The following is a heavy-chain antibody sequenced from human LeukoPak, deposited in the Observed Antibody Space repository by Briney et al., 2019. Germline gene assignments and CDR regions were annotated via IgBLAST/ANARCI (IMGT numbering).Heavy chain of an antibody. CDR3: ASGYSSVEPFDY. D-gene: IGHD6-25*01. CDR2: IYYSGST. V-gene: IGHV4-39*07. J-gene: IGHJ4*02. Sequence: SETLSLTCTVSGGSISSSSYYWGWIRQPPGKGLEWIGNIYYSGSTYYNPSLKSRVTISVDTSKNQFSLKLSSVTAADTAVYYCASGYSSVEPFDYWGQGTLVTVSS. CDR1: GGSISSSSYY.